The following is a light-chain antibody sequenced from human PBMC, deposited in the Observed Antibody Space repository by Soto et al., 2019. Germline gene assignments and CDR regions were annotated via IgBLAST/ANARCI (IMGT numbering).Light chain of an antibody. CDR3: LPYNNLPGT. CDR2: GAS. V-gene: IGKV3-15*01. Sequence: EIVMTQSPATLSVSPGERATLSCRASQSVSSNLAWYQQKPGQAPRLLIYGASTRATGIPARFSGSGSGTEFTLTISSLQSKDFAGYSCLPYNNLPGTFGPGTKVDIK. CDR1: QSVSSN. J-gene: IGKJ3*01.